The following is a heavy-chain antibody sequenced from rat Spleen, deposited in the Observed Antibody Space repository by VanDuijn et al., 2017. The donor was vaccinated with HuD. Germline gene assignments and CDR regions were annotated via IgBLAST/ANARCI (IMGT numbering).Heavy chain of an antibody. Sequence: EVQLVESGGGLVQPGRSLKLSCAASGFTYSNYVMAWVRQAPTKGLEWVATISYDGSSTYYRDSVKGRFTISRDNAKSTLYLQMDSLRSEDTATYYCTTDLTGSWYFDFWGPGTMVTVSS. CDR3: TTDLTGSWYFDF. CDR1: GFTYSNYV. J-gene: IGHJ1*01. V-gene: IGHV5-7*01. D-gene: IGHD5-1*01. CDR2: ISYDGSST.